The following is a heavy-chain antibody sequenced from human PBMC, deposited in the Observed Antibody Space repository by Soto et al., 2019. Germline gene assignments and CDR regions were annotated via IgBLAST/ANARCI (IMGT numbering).Heavy chain of an antibody. CDR3: ASGRYDASGYFDY. D-gene: IGHD3-22*01. CDR1: GNTFTYVY. CDR2: ITPFNGNT. Sequence: SVKVSCRGSGNTFTYVYLHSVRQAPGQALEWMGWITPFNGNTKYAQKLQDRVTFTGDTSLNTAYMERSSLRSDDTAMFYCASGRYDASGYFDYWGQGTLVTVSS. J-gene: IGHJ4*02. V-gene: IGHV1-45*02.